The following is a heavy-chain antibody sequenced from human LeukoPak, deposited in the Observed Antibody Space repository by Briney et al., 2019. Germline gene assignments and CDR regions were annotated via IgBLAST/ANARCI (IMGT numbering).Heavy chain of an antibody. CDR2: IWYDGSNK. CDR1: GFTFSSYG. J-gene: IGHJ6*03. CDR3: ARAQYDILTGYYTSVYMDV. V-gene: IGHV3-33*01. D-gene: IGHD3-9*01. Sequence: GGSLRLSCAASGFTFSSYGMHWVRRAPGKGLEWVAVIWYDGSNKYYADSVKGRFTISRDNSKNTLYLQMNSLRAEDTAVYYCARAQYDILTGYYTSVYMDVWGKGTTVTVSS.